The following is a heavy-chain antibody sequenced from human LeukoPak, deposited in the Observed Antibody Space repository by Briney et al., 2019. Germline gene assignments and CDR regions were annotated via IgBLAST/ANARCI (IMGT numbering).Heavy chain of an antibody. CDR1: GFTFSSSA. D-gene: IGHD6-6*01. V-gene: IGHV3-23*01. CDR2: ISGSGGST. CDR3: AKGGAGVYDY. J-gene: IGHJ4*02. Sequence: GGSLRLSCAASGFTFSSSAMSWVRQAPGRGLKWVSAISGSGGSTYYADSVKGRFTISRDNSKNTLFLQMSSLTAEDTAFYYCAKGGAGVYDYCGQGTLVTVSS.